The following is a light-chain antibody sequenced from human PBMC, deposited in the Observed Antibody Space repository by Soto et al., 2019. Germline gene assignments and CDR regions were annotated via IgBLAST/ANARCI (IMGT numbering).Light chain of an antibody. V-gene: IGLV1-36*01. CDR1: TPNIGDNA. J-gene: IGLJ2*01. CDR2: YDD. Sequence: QSVLTQPPAVSDAPRQRVTISCSGSTPNIGDNAVNWYQQLPGKAPKLLIYYDDLLPSGVSDRFSGFKSGTSASLTISGLPSEDEADYYCAVWDDSLKTVVFGGGTKLTVL. CDR3: AVWDDSLKTVV.